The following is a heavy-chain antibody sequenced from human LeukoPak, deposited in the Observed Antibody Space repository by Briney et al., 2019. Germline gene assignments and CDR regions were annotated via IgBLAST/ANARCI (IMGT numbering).Heavy chain of an antibody. Sequence: AGGSLRLSCAASGFTFSSYGMHWVRQAQGKGLEWVAFIRYDGSNKYYADSVKGRFTISRDNSKNTLYLQMNSLRTEDTAVYYCAKTMSPYYYDSSGFWGQGTLVTVSS. CDR3: AKTMSPYYYDSSGF. CDR2: IRYDGSNK. CDR1: GFTFSSYG. V-gene: IGHV3-30*02. J-gene: IGHJ4*02. D-gene: IGHD3-22*01.